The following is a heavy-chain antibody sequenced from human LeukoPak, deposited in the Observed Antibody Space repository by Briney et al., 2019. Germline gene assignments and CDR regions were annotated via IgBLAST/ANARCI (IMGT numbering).Heavy chain of an antibody. CDR3: ARGIPEIYYFDY. D-gene: IGHD2-21*01. Sequence: GASVKVSCKASGYTFTSYDINWVRQATGQGLEWMGWMNPNSGNTGYAQKFQGRVTITADESTSTAYMELSSLRSEDTAVYYCARGIPEIYYFDYWGQGTLVTVSS. CDR1: GYTFTSYD. V-gene: IGHV1-8*03. CDR2: MNPNSGNT. J-gene: IGHJ4*02.